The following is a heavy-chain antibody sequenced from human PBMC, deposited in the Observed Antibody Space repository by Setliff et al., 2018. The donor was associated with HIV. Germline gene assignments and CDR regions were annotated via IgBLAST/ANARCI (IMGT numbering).Heavy chain of an antibody. CDR1: GFTFGNFW. CDR3: ARDRSPDIVVVPAAPGDYMDV. D-gene: IGHD2-2*01. Sequence: PGGSLRLSCAASGFTFGNFWMHWVRQAPGKGLEWVASISPDGSRNHCVGSVKGRFTISRDNAKNSLYLQMNSLRAEDTAVYYCARDRSPDIVVVPAAPGDYMDVWGKGTTVTVSS. V-gene: IGHV3-7*01. J-gene: IGHJ6*03. CDR2: ISPDGSRN.